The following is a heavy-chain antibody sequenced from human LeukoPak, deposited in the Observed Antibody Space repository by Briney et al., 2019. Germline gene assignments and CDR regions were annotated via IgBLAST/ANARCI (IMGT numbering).Heavy chain of an antibody. V-gene: IGHV1-18*01. CDR1: GHTFTSYG. Sequence: ASVKVSCKASGHTFTSYGISWVRQAPGQGLEWMGWISTYNGNTNYAQKLQGRVTMTIDTSTSTAYMELKSLRSDDTAVYYCARDLHRVVVRGVPHYYYYMDVWGKGTTVTISS. J-gene: IGHJ6*03. CDR3: ARDLHRVVVRGVPHYYYYMDV. D-gene: IGHD3-10*01. CDR2: ISTYNGNT.